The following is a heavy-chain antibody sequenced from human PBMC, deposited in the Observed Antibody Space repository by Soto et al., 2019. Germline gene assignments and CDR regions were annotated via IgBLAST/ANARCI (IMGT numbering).Heavy chain of an antibody. CDR3: ARGRAGTTHFDY. V-gene: IGHV4-31*03. CDR1: GGSISSGGYY. D-gene: IGHD1-1*01. J-gene: IGHJ4*02. Sequence: SETLSLTCTVSGGSISSGGYYWSWIRQHPGKGLEWIGYIYYSGSTYYNPSLKSRVTISVDTSKNQFSLKLSSVTAADTAVYYCARGRAGTTHFDYWGQGTLVTVSS. CDR2: IYYSGST.